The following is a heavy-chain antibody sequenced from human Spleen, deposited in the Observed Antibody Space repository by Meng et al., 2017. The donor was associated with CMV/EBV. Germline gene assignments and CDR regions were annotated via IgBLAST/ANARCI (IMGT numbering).Heavy chain of an antibody. CDR2: IYYSGST. D-gene: IGHD3-3*01. CDR1: GGSVSSDGHF. V-gene: IGHV4-61*08. J-gene: IGHJ5*02. Sequence: GSLRLSCTVSGGSVSSDGHFWNWIRQPPGKGLEYIGYIYYSGSTNYSPSLKSRLTISIDTSKNQFSLKVSSVTAADTAVYYCASTVGGYYDFWSGWFDPWGQGTLVTVSS. CDR3: ASTVGGYYDFWSGWFDP.